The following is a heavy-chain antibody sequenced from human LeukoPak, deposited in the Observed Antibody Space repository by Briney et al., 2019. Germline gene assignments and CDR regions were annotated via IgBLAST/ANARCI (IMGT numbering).Heavy chain of an antibody. CDR2: IYHSGST. D-gene: IGHD5-12*01. Sequence: SETLSLTCAVSGGSISSGGYSWSWIQQPPGKGLEWIGYIYHSGSTYYNPSLKSRVTISVDRSKNQFSLKLSSVTAADTAVYYCARVKRSGYEYYFDYWGQGTLVTVSS. J-gene: IGHJ4*02. CDR1: GGSISSGGYS. CDR3: ARVKRSGYEYYFDY. V-gene: IGHV4-30-2*01.